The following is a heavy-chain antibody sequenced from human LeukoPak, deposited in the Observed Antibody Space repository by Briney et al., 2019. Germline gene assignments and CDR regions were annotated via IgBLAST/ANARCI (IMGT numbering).Heavy chain of an antibody. Sequence: ASVKVSCKASGYTFTSYDINWVRQATGQGLEWMGWMNPNSGNTGYAQKFQGRVTMTRNTSISTAYMELSSLRSEDTAVYYCARDLRSGWNYYYYYGMDVWGQGTTVTVSS. CDR2: MNPNSGNT. CDR1: GYTFTSYD. V-gene: IGHV1-8*01. D-gene: IGHD6-19*01. J-gene: IGHJ6*02. CDR3: ARDLRSGWNYYYYYGMDV.